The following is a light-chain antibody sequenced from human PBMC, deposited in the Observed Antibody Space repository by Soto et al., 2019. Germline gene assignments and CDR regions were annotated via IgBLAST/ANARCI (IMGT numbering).Light chain of an antibody. V-gene: IGKV3D-15*01. CDR3: LQYNTYWT. CDR1: QSVTTQ. J-gene: IGKJ1*01. CDR2: GAS. Sequence: EIVLTQSPFTLSLAPWEISTLCCRASQSVTTQLAWYQQKPGQAPRLIIHGASSRATGVPDRITGSGSGTEFTLTISSLQPEDFATYYCLQYNTYWTFGQGTKWIS.